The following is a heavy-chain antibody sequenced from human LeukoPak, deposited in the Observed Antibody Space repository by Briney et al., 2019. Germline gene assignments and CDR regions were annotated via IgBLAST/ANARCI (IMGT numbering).Heavy chain of an antibody. Sequence: RSGGSLRLSCVASGFTFCSHSMNWVRQAPGKGLEWVSFISSSSSYIHYADSVKGRFTISRDNAKNSLYLQMNSLRAEDTAVYYCARDEDTIFGVERPNWFDPWGQGTLVTVSS. V-gene: IGHV3-21*01. CDR3: ARDEDTIFGVERPNWFDP. CDR2: ISSSSSYI. CDR1: GFTFCSHS. J-gene: IGHJ5*02. D-gene: IGHD3-3*01.